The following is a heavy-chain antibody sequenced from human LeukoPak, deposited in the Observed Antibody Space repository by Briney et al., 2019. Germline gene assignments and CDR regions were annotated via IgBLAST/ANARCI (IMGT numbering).Heavy chain of an antibody. D-gene: IGHD4-11*01. CDR1: GFTFSDYY. J-gene: IGHJ4*02. Sequence: PGGSLRLSCAASGFTFSDYYMSWIRQAPGKGLEWVSYISSSGSTIYYADSVKGRFTISRDNSKNTLYLQMHSLRAEDTAVYYCAKSNPPFDYWGQGTLVTVSS. V-gene: IGHV3-11*01. CDR2: ISSSGSTI. CDR3: AKSNPPFDY.